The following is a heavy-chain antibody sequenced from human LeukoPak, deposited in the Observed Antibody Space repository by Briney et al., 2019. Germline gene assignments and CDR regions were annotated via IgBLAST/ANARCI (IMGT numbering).Heavy chain of an antibody. Sequence: GGALRLSCTASGFTFSSYAMNWVRQAPGKGLEWVSGIGAGGTFTYYADSVKGRFTISRDNSKSSLYLQMNSLRVEDTAVYYCARDWGSGWYFDYWGQGTLVTVSS. CDR2: IGAGGTFT. D-gene: IGHD6-19*01. CDR3: ARDWGSGWYFDY. J-gene: IGHJ4*02. V-gene: IGHV3-23*01. CDR1: GFTFSSYA.